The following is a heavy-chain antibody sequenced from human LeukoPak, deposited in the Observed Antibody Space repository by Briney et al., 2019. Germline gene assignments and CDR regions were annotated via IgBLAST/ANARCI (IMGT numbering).Heavy chain of an antibody. V-gene: IGHV1-18*04. CDR2: ISAYNGNT. Sequence: ASVKVSCKASGYTFTGFYIHWVRQAPGQGLEWMGWISAYNGNTNYAQKLQGRVTMTTDTSTSTAYMELRSLRSDDTAVYYCARGRGTIGHCSGGSCYRDAFDIWGQGTMVTVSS. CDR3: ARGRGTIGHCSGGSCYRDAFDI. J-gene: IGHJ3*02. CDR1: GYTFTGFY. D-gene: IGHD2-15*01.